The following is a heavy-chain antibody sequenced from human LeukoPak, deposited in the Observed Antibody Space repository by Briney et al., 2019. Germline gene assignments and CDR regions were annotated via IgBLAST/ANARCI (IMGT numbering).Heavy chain of an antibody. J-gene: IGHJ6*03. Sequence: PSETLSLTCTVSGGSISSSSYYWGWIRQPPGKGLEWIGSIYYSGSTYYNPSLKSRVTISVDRSKNQFYLKLSSVTAADTAVYYCARGVEGVTTVGSSYSCMEVWGKGTTVTVSS. CDR1: GGSISSSSYY. CDR2: IYYSGST. D-gene: IGHD1-26*01. CDR3: ARGVEGVTTVGSSYSCMEV. V-gene: IGHV4-39*07.